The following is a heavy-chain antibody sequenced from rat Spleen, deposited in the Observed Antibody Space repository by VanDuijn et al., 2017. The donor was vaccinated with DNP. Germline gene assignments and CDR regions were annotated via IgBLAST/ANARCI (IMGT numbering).Heavy chain of an antibody. CDR2: IIYDGSRT. CDR1: GFTFSDYN. D-gene: IGHD1-1*01. CDR3: TTRDYFTGPYNSFPY. Sequence: EVQLVESGGGLVQPGRSLKLSCVASGFTFSDYNMAWVRQAPKKGLEWVASIIYDGSRTYFRDSVKGRFSISRYNAKNSLYLQMDSLRSEDTATYYCTTRDYFTGPYNSFPYWGQGTLVTVSS. J-gene: IGHJ3*01. V-gene: IGHV5S10*01.